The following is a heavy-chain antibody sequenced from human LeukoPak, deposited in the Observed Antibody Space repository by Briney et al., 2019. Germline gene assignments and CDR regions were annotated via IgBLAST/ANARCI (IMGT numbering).Heavy chain of an antibody. Sequence: GGSLRLSCAASGFTSSSYAMHWVRQAPGKGLEWVAVISYDGSNKYYADSVKGRFTISRDNSRNTLYLQMNSLRAEDTAVYYCARVEGRHIVVVTAPFDYWGQGTLVTVSS. V-gene: IGHV3-30-3*01. CDR3: ARVEGRHIVVVTAPFDY. CDR1: GFTSSSYA. J-gene: IGHJ4*02. CDR2: ISYDGSNK. D-gene: IGHD2-21*02.